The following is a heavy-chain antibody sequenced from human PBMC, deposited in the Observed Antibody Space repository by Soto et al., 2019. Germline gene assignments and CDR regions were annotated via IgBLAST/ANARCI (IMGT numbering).Heavy chain of an antibody. V-gene: IGHV4-31*03. CDR2: IYYSGST. J-gene: IGHJ4*02. CDR1: GGSISSGGYY. Sequence: LSLTCTVSGGSISSGGYYWSWIRQHPGKGLEWIGYIYYSGSTYYNPSLKSRVTISVDTSKNQFSLKLSSVTAADTAVYYCARAPPYYYDSSGLLLHFDYWGQGTLVTVSS. D-gene: IGHD3-22*01. CDR3: ARAPPYYYDSSGLLLHFDY.